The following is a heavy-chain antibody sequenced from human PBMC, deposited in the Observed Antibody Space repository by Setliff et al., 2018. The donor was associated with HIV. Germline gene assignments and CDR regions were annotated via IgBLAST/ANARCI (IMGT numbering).Heavy chain of an antibody. D-gene: IGHD2-21*01. CDR1: GGTFENYA. V-gene: IGHV1-69*06. CDR3: ARLIPSAYFGPRQDAFDV. J-gene: IGHJ3*01. CDR2: IIPIFDTT. Sequence: SVKVSCKASGGTFENYAISWVRQAPGQGLEWMGKIIPIFDTTIYAEKFQGRITISAGKSTATAYLELNSLRSEDSAIYYCARLIPSAYFGPRQDAFDVWGQGSRVTVSS.